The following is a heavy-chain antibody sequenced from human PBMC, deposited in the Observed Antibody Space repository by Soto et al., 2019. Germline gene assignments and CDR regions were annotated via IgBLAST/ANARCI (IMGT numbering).Heavy chain of an antibody. CDR1: GFSLTTQGVH. V-gene: IGHV2-5*02. Sequence: QITLKESGPTLGKPTQTLTLTCTFSGFSLTTQGVHVGWIRQPPGKALEWLALIYWDDNEVYSPSLKNRLTINKDTSKSQVVLTMDTVDPIDNASYYCVYRDFGENSFQFWGQEILVNVSS. CDR3: VYRDFGENSFQF. CDR2: IYWDDNE. J-gene: IGHJ4*02. D-gene: IGHD4-17*01.